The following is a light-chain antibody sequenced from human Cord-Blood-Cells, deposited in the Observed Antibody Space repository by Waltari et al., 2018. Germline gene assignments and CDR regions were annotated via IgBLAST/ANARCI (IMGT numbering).Light chain of an antibody. Sequence: DIQMTQSPSSLSASVGDRVTITCQASQDISNYLNWYQQKPGKAPKLLIYDASNLETGVPSRFSGSRSGTDFTFTISSLQPEDIATYYCQQYDNLPYTVGQGTKLEIK. CDR3: QQYDNLPYT. V-gene: IGKV1-33*01. CDR1: QDISNY. J-gene: IGKJ2*01. CDR2: DAS.